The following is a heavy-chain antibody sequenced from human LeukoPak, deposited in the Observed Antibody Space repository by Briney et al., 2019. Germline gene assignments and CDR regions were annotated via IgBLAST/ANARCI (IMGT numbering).Heavy chain of an antibody. J-gene: IGHJ4*02. Sequence: GESLKISCKGSGYSFTSYWIGWVRQMPGKGLEWMGIIYPGDSDTRYSPSFQGQVTISADKSISAAYLQLSSLQASDTAMYYCARGRSSGWSSFDYWGQGTLVTVS. V-gene: IGHV5-51*01. CDR1: GYSFTSYW. D-gene: IGHD6-19*01. CDR3: ARGRSSGWSSFDY. CDR2: IYPGDSDT.